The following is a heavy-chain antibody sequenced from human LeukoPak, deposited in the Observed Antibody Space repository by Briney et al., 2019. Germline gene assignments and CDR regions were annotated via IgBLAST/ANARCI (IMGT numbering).Heavy chain of an antibody. CDR1: GFTFSSYE. J-gene: IGHJ4*02. D-gene: IGHD6-6*01. V-gene: IGHV3-48*03. CDR2: ISSSGSPI. Sequence: GGSLRLSCAASGFTFSSYEMNWVRQAPGKGLEWVSYISSSGSPIYYADSVKGRFTISRDDAKNSLYLQMNNLRAEDTAVYYCARVYSSSSGKTFDYWGQGTLVTVSS. CDR3: ARVYSSSSGKTFDY.